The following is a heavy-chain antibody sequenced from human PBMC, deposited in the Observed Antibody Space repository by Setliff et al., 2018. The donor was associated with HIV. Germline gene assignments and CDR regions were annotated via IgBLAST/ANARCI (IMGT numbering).Heavy chain of an antibody. D-gene: IGHD3-3*01. J-gene: IGHJ4*02. V-gene: IGHV4-59*01. CDR3: ASEKKAWSVSDSFYEY. Sequence: SETLSLTCTASGLSMSYNYWTWIRQSPGKGLEWIGYVHYSGSTRYNPSLKSRVTISVDTSKKKFSLKLTSMTATDTSVSYCASEKKAWSVSDSFYEYWGQGVPVTVSS. CDR2: VHYSGST. CDR1: GLSMSYNY.